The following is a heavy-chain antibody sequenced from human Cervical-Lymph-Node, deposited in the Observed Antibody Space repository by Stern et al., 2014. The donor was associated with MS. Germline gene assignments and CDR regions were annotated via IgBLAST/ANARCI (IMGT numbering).Heavy chain of an antibody. CDR2: VIPIFGTV. D-gene: IGHD2-2*02. CDR1: GGTFSSHA. V-gene: IGHV1-69*01. Sequence: QMQLVQSGAEVKKPGSSVKVSCQTSGGTFSSHAINWVRQAPGQGLEWMGGVIPIFGTVDYAQKFQGRLTITADESPKPAYMELSSLRSEDTAVYYCARDQIPYYYYGMDVWGQGTTVTVSS. J-gene: IGHJ6*02. CDR3: ARDQIPYYYYGMDV.